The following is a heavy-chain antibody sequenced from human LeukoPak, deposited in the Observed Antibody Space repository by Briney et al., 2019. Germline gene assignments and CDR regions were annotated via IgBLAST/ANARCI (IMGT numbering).Heavy chain of an antibody. D-gene: IGHD2-2*01. CDR3: ARRYCSSTSCYYDY. CDR1: GGSYSGYY. V-gene: IGHV4-34*01. Sequence: SETLSLTCAVYGGSYSGYYWSWIRQPPGKGLEWIGEINHSGSTSYNPSLKSRVTISVDTSKNQFSLKLSSVTAADTAVYYCARRYCSSTSCYYDYWGQGTLVTVSS. CDR2: INHSGST. J-gene: IGHJ4*02.